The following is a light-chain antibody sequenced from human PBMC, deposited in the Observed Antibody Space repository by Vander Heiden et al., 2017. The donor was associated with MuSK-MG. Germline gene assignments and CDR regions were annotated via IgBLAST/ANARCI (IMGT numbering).Light chain of an antibody. CDR1: QSISSY. CDR3: QQSDSTPAT. V-gene: IGKV1-39*01. CDR2: DAS. Sequence: DLQMTQSPSSLSASVGDRVTITCRASQSISSYLNWYQQKPGKAPKLLIYDASSLQSGVPSRFSGSGSGTDFTLTISRLQPEDFATYYCQQSDSTPATFGQGTKVEIK. J-gene: IGKJ1*01.